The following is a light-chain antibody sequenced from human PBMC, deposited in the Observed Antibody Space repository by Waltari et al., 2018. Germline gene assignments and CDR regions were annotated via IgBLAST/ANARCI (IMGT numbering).Light chain of an antibody. J-gene: IGKJ5*01. CDR2: KAS. CDR1: QSISSW. Sequence: DIQMTQSPSTLSASIGDRVTINCRASQSISSWLAWYQQKPGKAPKLMIYKASSLESGVPSRFSGSGSGTEFTLTISILQPDDFATYYCQQYNSYSSTFGQGTRLEIK. CDR3: QQYNSYSST. V-gene: IGKV1-5*03.